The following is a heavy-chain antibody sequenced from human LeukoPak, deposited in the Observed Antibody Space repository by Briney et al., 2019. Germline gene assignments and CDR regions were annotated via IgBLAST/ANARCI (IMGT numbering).Heavy chain of an antibody. V-gene: IGHV1-18*01. CDR3: ARDEGGCYRSLYFAY. CDR2: ISTYKGNT. J-gene: IGHJ4*02. Sequence: ASVKVSCKASGYTFTSYGITWVRQAPGQGLEWMGWISTYKGNTNYAQKLQGRITMTTDTSTSTAYMELRSLRSDDTVIYYCARDEGGCYRSLYFAYWGQGTLVTVSS. D-gene: IGHD3-22*01. CDR1: GYTFTSYG.